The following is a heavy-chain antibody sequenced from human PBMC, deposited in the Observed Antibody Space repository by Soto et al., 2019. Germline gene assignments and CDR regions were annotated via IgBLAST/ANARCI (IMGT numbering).Heavy chain of an antibody. CDR3: ARKALVETALVNTQNYFYYYYLDV. CDR2: IWYDGRNK. CDR1: GFRFSSYG. J-gene: IGHJ6*03. D-gene: IGHD5-18*01. V-gene: IGHV3-33*01. Sequence: PGGSLRLSCAASGFRFSSYGMHWVRQAPGKGLEWVAVIWYDGRNKDYADSVKGRFSISRDNSKNTLYLQMNSLRADDTAVYYCARKALVETALVNTQNYFYYYYLDVPGKATIVTVSS.